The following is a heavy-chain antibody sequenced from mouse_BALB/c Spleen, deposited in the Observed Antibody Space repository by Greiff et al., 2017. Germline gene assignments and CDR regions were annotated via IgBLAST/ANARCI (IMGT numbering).Heavy chain of an antibody. CDR1: GYTFTSYW. D-gene: IGHD2-14*01. J-gene: IGHJ3*01. CDR3: ARRYYRYDGFAY. Sequence: VQLQQPGAELVKPGDSVKLSCKASGYTFTSYWMHWVKQRPGQGLEWIGEIDPSDSYTNYNQKFKGKATLTVDKSSSTAYMQLSSLTSEDSAVYYCARRYYRYDGFAYWGQGTLVTVSA. CDR2: IDPSDSYT. V-gene: IGHV1-69*02.